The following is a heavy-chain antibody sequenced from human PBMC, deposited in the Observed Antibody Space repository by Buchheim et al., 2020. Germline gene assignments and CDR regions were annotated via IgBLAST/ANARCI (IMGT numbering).Heavy chain of an antibody. Sequence: DVQLVESGGGLVQPGGSLRLSCAASGFTFSNYYLTWVRQAPGKGLECVANIRGDGGSIYVLDSLRGRFSISRDNAESSLYLHMNSLRVEDTAVYYCARHYTDYYYAMDVWGQGTT. V-gene: IGHV3-7*01. CDR1: GFTFSNYY. CDR3: ARHYTDYYYAMDV. CDR2: IRGDGGSI. D-gene: IGHD3-10*01. J-gene: IGHJ6*02.